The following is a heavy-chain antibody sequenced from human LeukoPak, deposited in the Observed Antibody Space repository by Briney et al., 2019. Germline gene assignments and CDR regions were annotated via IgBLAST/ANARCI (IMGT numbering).Heavy chain of an antibody. CDR1: GFTFSSYG. J-gene: IGHJ4*02. CDR3: ARDRGSYYPGG. V-gene: IGHV3-74*01. CDR2: INSDGSST. Sequence: GGSLRLSCAASGFTFSSYGMHWVRHAPGKGLVWVSRINSDGSSTSYADSVKGRFTISRDNAKNTLYLQMNSLRAEDTAVYYCARDRGSYYPGGWGQGTLVTVSS. D-gene: IGHD1-26*01.